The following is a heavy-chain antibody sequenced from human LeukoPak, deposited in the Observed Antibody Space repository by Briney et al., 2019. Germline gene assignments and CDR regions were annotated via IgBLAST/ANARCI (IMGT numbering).Heavy chain of an antibody. Sequence: GGSHTLSCPASRFTFPPYVLSWLRQAPAKGVEGVSAISGSGRDSYYPDSVRGWFTNSRDNSQNPLYLQTTRLRADDTALYYCSKKRESSPTVFFNWGEGSQVTVS. D-gene: IGHD3-9*01. CDR1: RFTFPPYV. CDR2: ISGSGRDS. V-gene: IGHV3-23*01. J-gene: IGHJ4*02. CDR3: SKKRESSPTVFFN.